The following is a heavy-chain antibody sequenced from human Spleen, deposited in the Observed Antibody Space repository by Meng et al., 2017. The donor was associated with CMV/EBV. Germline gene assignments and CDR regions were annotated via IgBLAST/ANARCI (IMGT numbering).Heavy chain of an antibody. J-gene: IGHJ5*02. CDR3: ARDPGGATYGNWFDP. CDR2: IIPIFGTA. CDR1: GGTFSSYT. V-gene: IGHV1-69*05. Sequence: SVKVSCKASGGTFSSYTISWVRQAPGQGLEWMGRIIPIFGTANYAQKFQGRVTITTDESTSTAYMELSSLRSEDTAVYYCARDPGGATYGNWFDPWGQGTLVTVSS. D-gene: IGHD1-26*01.